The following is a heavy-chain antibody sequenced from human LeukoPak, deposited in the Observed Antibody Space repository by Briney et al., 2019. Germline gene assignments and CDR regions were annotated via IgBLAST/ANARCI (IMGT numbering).Heavy chain of an antibody. CDR2: IKQDGSDK. V-gene: IGHV3-7*01. J-gene: IGHJ6*02. Sequence: PGGSLRLSCAASGFTFSDYWMSWVRQAPGKGPEWVANIKQDGSDKYYVDSVKGRFTISRDNAKKALYLQMNSLRAEDTAVYYCARGEFAWIQGSYGLNVWGQGTTVTVSS. CDR1: GFTFSDYW. CDR3: ARGEFAWIQGSYGLNV. D-gene: IGHD5-18*01.